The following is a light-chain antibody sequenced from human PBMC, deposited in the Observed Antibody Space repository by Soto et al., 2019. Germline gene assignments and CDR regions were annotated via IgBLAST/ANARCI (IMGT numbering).Light chain of an antibody. Sequence: DIQMTQSPSSLSASVGDRVTIICRASQGIGNYVGWYQQKPGKAPKRLIYAASNLESGVPPRFSGSGSGTESTLTISTLQPEDFAVYYCLQQNSFPQSFGGGTTVEIK. V-gene: IGKV1-17*01. CDR1: QGIGNY. CDR2: AAS. J-gene: IGKJ4*01. CDR3: LQQNSFPQS.